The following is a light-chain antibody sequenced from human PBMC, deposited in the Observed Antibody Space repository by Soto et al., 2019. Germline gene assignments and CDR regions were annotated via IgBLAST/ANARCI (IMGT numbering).Light chain of an antibody. Sequence: EIVLTQSPATLSLSPGERATLSCGASQSVSNSYLAWYQQKPGLAPRLLISDASSTATGIPDRFRGSGSGTDFTLTITRLEPEDFAVYYCQRYGSSPWTFGQGTKLEIK. CDR2: DAS. CDR3: QRYGSSPWT. J-gene: IGKJ2*01. CDR1: QSVSNSY. V-gene: IGKV3D-20*01.